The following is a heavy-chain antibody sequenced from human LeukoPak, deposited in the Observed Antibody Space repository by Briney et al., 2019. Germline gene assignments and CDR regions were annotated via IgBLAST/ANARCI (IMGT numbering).Heavy chain of an antibody. CDR1: GFTFSSYG. CDR2: IRYDGSNK. D-gene: IGHD3-10*01. Sequence: GGSLRLSCAASGFTFSSYGMHWVRQAPGKGLEWVAFIRYDGSNKYYADSVKGRFTISRDNSKNTLYLQMNSLRAEDTAVYYCAKDRKRGALWFGETYYMDVWGKGTTVTISS. CDR3: AKDRKRGALWFGETYYMDV. J-gene: IGHJ6*03. V-gene: IGHV3-30*02.